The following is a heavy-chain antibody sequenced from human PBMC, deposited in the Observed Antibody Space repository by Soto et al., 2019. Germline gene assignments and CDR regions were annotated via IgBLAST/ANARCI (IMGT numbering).Heavy chain of an antibody. V-gene: IGHV3-23*01. Sequence: EVQLLESGGGFIHPGGSLRLSCAASGFSFSSFAMNWVRQAPGKGLEWVSIISGSADRTFYADSVKGRFTISRDNSKSTLYLQINSLRAEDTAVYYCAKTMGAMIYAISVYGMDVWGQGTTVTVSS. CDR1: GFSFSSFA. D-gene: IGHD2-8*01. CDR3: AKTMGAMIYAISVYGMDV. CDR2: ISGSADRT. J-gene: IGHJ6*02.